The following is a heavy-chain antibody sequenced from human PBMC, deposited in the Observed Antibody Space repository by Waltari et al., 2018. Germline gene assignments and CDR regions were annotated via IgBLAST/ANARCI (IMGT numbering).Heavy chain of an antibody. CDR2: IYTSGST. V-gene: IGHV4-61*09. Sequence: QVQLQESGPGLVKPSQTLSLTCTVSGGSISSGSYYWSWIRQPAGKGLEWIGYIYTSGSTNYNPSLNGRVTISVDTSKNQFSLKLSSVTAADTAVYYCARDALGVGYCSGGSCRYFDYWGQGTLVTVSS. D-gene: IGHD2-15*01. CDR1: GGSISSGSYY. CDR3: ARDALGVGYCSGGSCRYFDY. J-gene: IGHJ4*02.